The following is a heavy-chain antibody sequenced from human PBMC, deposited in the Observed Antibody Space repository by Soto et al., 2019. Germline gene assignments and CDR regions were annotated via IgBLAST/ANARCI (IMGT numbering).Heavy chain of an antibody. Sequence: QVQLVESGGGVVQPRRSLRLSCAASGFTFSSNAMHWVRQAPGKGLEWVAVISYDGSNKYYADSVKGRFTISRDNSKNTLYLQMNSLRAEDTAVYYCASDRNSGWGGYYYGMDVWGQGTTVTVSS. CDR2: ISYDGSNK. V-gene: IGHV3-30-3*01. J-gene: IGHJ6*02. CDR3: ASDRNSGWGGYYYGMDV. D-gene: IGHD6-19*01. CDR1: GFTFSSNA.